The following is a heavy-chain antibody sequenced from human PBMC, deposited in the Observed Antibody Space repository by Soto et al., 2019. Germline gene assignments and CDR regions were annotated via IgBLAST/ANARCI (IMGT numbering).Heavy chain of an antibody. CDR3: ARDSYSSATH. CDR1: GLPFSDNW. J-gene: IGHJ4*02. D-gene: IGHD6-19*01. Sequence: EAQLVESGGGLVQPGGSLRLSCAASGLPFSDNWMHWVRQAPGKGLVWVSRISNDGSSTTYADSVKGRFTVSRDNAQNTLYLQMSGLRAEDTAMYYCARDSYSSATHWGQGTLVTVSS. V-gene: IGHV3-74*01. CDR2: ISNDGSST.